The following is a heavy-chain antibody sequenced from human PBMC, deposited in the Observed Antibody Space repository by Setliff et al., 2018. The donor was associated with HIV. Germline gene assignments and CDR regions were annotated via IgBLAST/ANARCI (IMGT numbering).Heavy chain of an antibody. Sequence: SETLSLTCNISGASISSHYWSWIRQSPGKGLEWIGKIDHSGGTDYNPSLLSRVTISKDTSKNQFSLILSSVTAADTAVYFCVRGRRDFSSSFSPNFDYWGQGTLVTVSS. CDR3: VRGRRDFSSSFSPNFDY. V-gene: IGHV4-59*11. CDR1: GASISSHY. CDR2: IDHSGGT. J-gene: IGHJ4*02. D-gene: IGHD6-6*01.